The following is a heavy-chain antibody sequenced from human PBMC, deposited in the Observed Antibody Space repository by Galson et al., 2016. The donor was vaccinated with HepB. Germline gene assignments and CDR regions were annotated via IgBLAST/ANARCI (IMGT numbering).Heavy chain of an antibody. D-gene: IGHD6-19*01. CDR3: AKLEWLVLRTPFDY. J-gene: IGHJ4*02. V-gene: IGHV3-74*01. CDR2: INSDGSST. Sequence: SLRLSCAASGFTFSYYWMHWVRQAPGKGLVWVSRINSDGSSTNYADSVKGRFTISRDNSKNTLYLQMNSLRAEDTAVYYCAKLEWLVLRTPFDYWGQGTLVTVSS. CDR1: GFTFSYYW.